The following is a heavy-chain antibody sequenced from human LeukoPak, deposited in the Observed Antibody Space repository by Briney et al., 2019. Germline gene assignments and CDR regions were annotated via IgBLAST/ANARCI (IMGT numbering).Heavy chain of an antibody. CDR2: IYYSGST. CDR3: ARERGGIAAAGTFDY. J-gene: IGHJ4*02. Sequence: SETLSLTCTVSSGSISSYYWSWMRQPPGKGLEWIGYIYYSGSTNYNPSLKSRVTISVDTSKNQFSLKLSSVTAADTAVYYCARERGGIAAAGTFDYWGQGTLVTVSS. CDR1: SGSISSYY. V-gene: IGHV4-59*01. D-gene: IGHD6-13*01.